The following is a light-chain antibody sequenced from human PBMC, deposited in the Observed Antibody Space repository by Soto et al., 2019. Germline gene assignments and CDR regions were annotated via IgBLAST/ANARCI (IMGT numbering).Light chain of an antibody. J-gene: IGLJ2*01. CDR3: QSYDGSLSAVI. CDR1: SSNIGAHYD. CDR2: GNN. Sequence: QPVLTQPPSVSGAPGQRVTISCTGSSSNIGAHYDVHWYQQLPGTAPKLLIFGNNYRPSGVPDRFSGSKSGTSASLAITGLQAEDEADYYCQSYDGSLSAVIFGGGTKVNVL. V-gene: IGLV1-40*01.